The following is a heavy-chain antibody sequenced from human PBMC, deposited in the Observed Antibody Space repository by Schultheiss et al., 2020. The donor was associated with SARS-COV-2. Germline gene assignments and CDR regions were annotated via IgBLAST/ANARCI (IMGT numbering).Heavy chain of an antibody. CDR2: IYYSGST. D-gene: IGHD6-6*01. V-gene: IGHV4-4*08. J-gene: IGHJ6*02. CDR3: ARDLRGSSSMDV. CDR1: GGSISSYY. Sequence: SETLSLTCTVSGGSISSYYWSWIRQPPGKGLEWIVYIYYSGSTNYNPSLKSRVTISVDTSKNQFSLKLTSATAADTAVYYCARDLRGSSSMDVWGQGTTVTVSS.